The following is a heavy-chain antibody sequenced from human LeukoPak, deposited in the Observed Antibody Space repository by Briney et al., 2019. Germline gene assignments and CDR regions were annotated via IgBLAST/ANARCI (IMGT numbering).Heavy chain of an antibody. D-gene: IGHD5-18*01. CDR3: ARRTVDTAMVYYYYYYMDV. CDR2: IYYSEST. Sequence: PSETLSLTCTVSGGSISSGSYYWSWIRQPAGKGLEWIGSIYYSESTYYNPSLKSRVTISVDTSKNQFSLKLSSVTAADTAVYYCARRTVDTAMVYYYYYYMDVWGKGTTVTVSS. J-gene: IGHJ6*03. V-gene: IGHV4-39*07. CDR1: GGSISSGSYY.